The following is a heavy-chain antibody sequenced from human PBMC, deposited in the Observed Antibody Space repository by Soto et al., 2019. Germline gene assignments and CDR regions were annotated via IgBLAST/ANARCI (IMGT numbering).Heavy chain of an antibody. V-gene: IGHV4-39*01. CDR1: GGSISGSSYY. Sequence: SETLSLTCTVSGGSISGSSYYGGWIRQPPGKGLERIGSVHYSGSTDYNPSLKSRVTISVDTSRNQFSLKLTSVTAADTAVYFCASFSGATYGDYGGGINYWGQGTLVTVSS. D-gene: IGHD4-17*01. CDR2: VHYSGST. J-gene: IGHJ4*02. CDR3: ASFSGATYGDYGGGINY.